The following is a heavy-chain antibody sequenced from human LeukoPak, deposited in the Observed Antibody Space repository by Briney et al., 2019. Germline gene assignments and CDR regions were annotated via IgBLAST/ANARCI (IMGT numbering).Heavy chain of an antibody. CDR3: ARAVLMVYGRYYYYMDV. V-gene: IGHV1-18*01. Sequence: ASVKVSCKASGYTFTSYGISWVRQAPGQGLELMGWISAYNGNTNYAKKLQGRVTMTTDPSTSTAYMELRRLRYDDTAVYYCARAVLMVYGRYYYYMDVWGKGTTVTVSS. CDR2: ISAYNGNT. D-gene: IGHD2-8*01. CDR1: GYTFTSYG. J-gene: IGHJ6*03.